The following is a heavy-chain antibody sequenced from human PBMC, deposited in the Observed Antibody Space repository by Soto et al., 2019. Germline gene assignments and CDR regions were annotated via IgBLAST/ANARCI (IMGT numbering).Heavy chain of an antibody. CDR3: AKDLVDTAMGAY. D-gene: IGHD5-18*01. J-gene: IGHJ4*02. CDR2: ISGSGGST. Sequence: EVQLLESGGGLVQPGGSLRLSCAASGFTFSSYAMSWVRQAPGKGLEWVSAISGSGGSTYYADSVKGRFTISRDNSKNTLYLQRNSLRAEDMAVYYCAKDLVDTAMGAYRGQGTLVTVSS. V-gene: IGHV3-23*01. CDR1: GFTFSSYA.